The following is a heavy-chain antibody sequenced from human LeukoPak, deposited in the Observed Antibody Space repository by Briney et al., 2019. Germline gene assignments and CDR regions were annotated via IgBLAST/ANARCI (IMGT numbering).Heavy chain of an antibody. J-gene: IGHJ6*02. CDR2: ISGSGGST. CDR3: AKDRMEAARLGYYYYGMDV. Sequence: PGGSLRLSCAASGLTFSIYAMSWVRQAPGKGLEWVSAISGSGGSTYYADSVKGRFTISRDNSKNTLYLQMNSLRAKDTAVYYCAKDRMEAARLGYYYYGMDVWGQGTTVTVSS. CDR1: GLTFSIYA. D-gene: IGHD6-6*01. V-gene: IGHV3-23*01.